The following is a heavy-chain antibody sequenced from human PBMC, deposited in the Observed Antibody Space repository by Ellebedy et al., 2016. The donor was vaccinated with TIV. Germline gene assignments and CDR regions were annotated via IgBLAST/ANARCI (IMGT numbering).Heavy chain of an antibody. J-gene: IGHJ5*02. Sequence: MPSETLSLTCTVSGGSISNYYWGWMRQPPGKGLEWIGYIYSSGSTDYKPSLKTRVTISVDTSKNHFSLNLKSVTAADTAVYFCSGAYGRATPRSWGQGTLVTVSS. CDR3: SGAYGRATPRS. CDR1: GGSISNYY. D-gene: IGHD3-10*01. V-gene: IGHV4-59*13. CDR2: IYSSGST.